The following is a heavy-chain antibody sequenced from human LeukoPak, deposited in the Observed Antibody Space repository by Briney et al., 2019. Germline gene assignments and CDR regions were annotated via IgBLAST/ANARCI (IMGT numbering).Heavy chain of an antibody. V-gene: IGHV4-61*02. CDR3: AREGYTSSWYRGYYYFHY. J-gene: IGHJ4*02. D-gene: IGHD6-13*01. CDR1: GVSISSGSYF. Sequence: SETLSLTCSVSGVSISSGSYFWTWIRQPAGKGLEWIGRINTSGSTSYNPSLMSRVTISVDASQNQCSLKLSSVTAADTAVFYCAREGYTSSWYRGYYYFHYWGRGALVTVSS. CDR2: INTSGST.